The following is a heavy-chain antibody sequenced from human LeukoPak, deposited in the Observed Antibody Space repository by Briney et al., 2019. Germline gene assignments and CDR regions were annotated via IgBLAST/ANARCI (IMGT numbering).Heavy chain of an antibody. CDR3: ARGGSSWIRYFDWFPDY. Sequence: PSETLSLTCTVPGGSISSYYWSWIRQPPGAGLEWIGYIYYSGSTNYNPPPKSRVTISVDTSKNQFSLKLSSVTAADTAVYYCARGGSSWIRYFDWFPDYWGQGTLVTVSS. D-gene: IGHD3-9*01. CDR2: IYYSGST. J-gene: IGHJ4*02. CDR1: GGSISSYY. V-gene: IGHV4-59*01.